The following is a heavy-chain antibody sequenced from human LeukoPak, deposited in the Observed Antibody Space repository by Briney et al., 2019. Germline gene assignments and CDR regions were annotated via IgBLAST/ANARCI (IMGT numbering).Heavy chain of an antibody. D-gene: IGHD6-13*01. J-gene: IGHJ4*02. CDR2: IYYSGST. CDR3: ARDVGIAAPFDY. V-gene: IGHV4-39*07. CDR1: GGSISSSSYY. Sequence: SETLSLTCTVSGGSISSSSYYWGWIRQPPGTGLEWIGSIYYSGSTYYNPSLKSRVTISVDTSKNQFSLKLSSVTAADTAVYYCARDVGIAAPFDYWGQGTLVTVSS.